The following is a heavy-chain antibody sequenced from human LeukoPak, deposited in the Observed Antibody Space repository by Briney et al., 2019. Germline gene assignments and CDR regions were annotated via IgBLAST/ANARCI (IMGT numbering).Heavy chain of an antibody. CDR2: IKHDGYEK. CDR1: EFTFSGSW. CDR3: AREAVRATRAFDI. Sequence: GGSLRLSCVASEFTFSGSWMTWVRQAPGKGLEWVANIKHDGYEKYYLDSVKGRFTISRDDAENSLFLQMNSLRAEDTAVYYCAREAVRATRAFDIWGQGTMVTVSS. J-gene: IGHJ3*02. V-gene: IGHV3-7*01. D-gene: IGHD3-10*02.